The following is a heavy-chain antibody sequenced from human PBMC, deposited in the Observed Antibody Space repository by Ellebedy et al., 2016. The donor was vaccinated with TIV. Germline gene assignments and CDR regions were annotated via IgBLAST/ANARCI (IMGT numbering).Heavy chain of an antibody. CDR1: GFTLNSYA. CDR3: AKAPTAIFAHFYYYYYYMDV. J-gene: IGHJ6*03. Sequence: GGSLRLSCAASGFTLNSYAMTWVRQAPGKGLEWVSTLGGGSTHYVDSVRGRFTISRDNSKNTLYLQMTSLRAEDTAVYYCAKAPTAIFAHFYYYYYYMDVWGKGTTVTVSS. CDR2: LGGGST. V-gene: IGHV3-23*01. D-gene: IGHD2-21*02.